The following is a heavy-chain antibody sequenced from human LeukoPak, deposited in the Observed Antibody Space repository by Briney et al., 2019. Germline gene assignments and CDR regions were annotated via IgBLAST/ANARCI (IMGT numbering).Heavy chain of an antibody. D-gene: IGHD3-22*01. CDR3: ARASRYYYDSSSYYKFDY. CDR1: GFTFSDYY. CDR2: ISTSGSNI. V-gene: IGHV3-11*01. J-gene: IGHJ4*02. Sequence: GGSLRLSCAASGFTFSDYYMSWIRQAPGKGLEWVSYISTSGSNIYYADSVKGRFTISRDNAKNSLYLQMNSLRAEDTAVYYCARASRYYYDSSSYYKFDYWGQGTLVTVSS.